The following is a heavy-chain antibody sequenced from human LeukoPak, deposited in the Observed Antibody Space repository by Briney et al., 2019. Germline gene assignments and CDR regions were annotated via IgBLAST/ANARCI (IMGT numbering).Heavy chain of an antibody. J-gene: IGHJ4*02. CDR2: ISSSSTYI. D-gene: IGHD6-19*01. Sequence: PGGSLRLXCAASGFTFSSYTMNWVRRAPGKGLEWVSSISSSSTYIYYADSVKGRFTISRDNAKNSLYLQMNSLRAEDTALYYCARDRDSSGWFDYWGQGTLVTVSS. CDR1: GFTFSSYT. V-gene: IGHV3-21*01. CDR3: ARDRDSSGWFDY.